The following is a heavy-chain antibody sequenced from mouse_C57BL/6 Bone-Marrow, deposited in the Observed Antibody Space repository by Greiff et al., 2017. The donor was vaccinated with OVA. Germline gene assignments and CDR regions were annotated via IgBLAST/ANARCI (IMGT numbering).Heavy chain of an antibody. J-gene: IGHJ4*01. CDR2: SRNKANDYTT. V-gene: IGHV7-1*01. D-gene: IGHD4-1*01. CDR1: GFTFSDFY. Sequence: EVQGVESGGGLVQSGRSLRLSCAPSGFTFSDFYMEWVRQAPGKGLEWIAASRNKANDYTTEYSASVKGRFIVSRDTSQSILYLQMNALRAEDTAIYYCARDAPLTFYAMDYWGQGTSVTVSS. CDR3: ARDAPLTFYAMDY.